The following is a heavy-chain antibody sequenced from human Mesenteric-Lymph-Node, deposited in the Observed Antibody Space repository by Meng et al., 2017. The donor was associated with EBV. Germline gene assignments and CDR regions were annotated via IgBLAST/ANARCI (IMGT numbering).Heavy chain of an antibody. CDR2: VYWDDDK. CDR3: AGWSARLEY. Sequence: TVQEPCPLLVKPTPTLLLTCTFSGFSLSTRAVFVCWIRQPPGQALEWLALVYWDDDKRYSPSLKSRLSITKNTSKNQVVLTMADMDPVDTGTYYCAGWSARLEYWGPGTLVTVSS. CDR1: GFSLSTRAVF. J-gene: IGHJ4*02. V-gene: IGHV2-5*02. D-gene: IGHD3-3*01.